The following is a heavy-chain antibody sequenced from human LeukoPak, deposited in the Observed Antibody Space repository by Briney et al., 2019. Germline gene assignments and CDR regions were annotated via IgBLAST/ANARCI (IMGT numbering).Heavy chain of an antibody. V-gene: IGHV1-18*04. J-gene: IGHJ4*02. Sequence: ASVKVSCKASGYSFTSNYIHWVRQAPGQGLEWMGWISAYNGNTNYAQSLQGRVTMTTDTSTSTVYMEMRSLTSDDTAVYYCARDLDQYNGRFGGFGHDFWGQGTLVTVSS. CDR1: GYSFTSNY. D-gene: IGHD3-10*01. CDR3: ARDLDQYNGRFGGFGHDF. CDR2: ISAYNGNT.